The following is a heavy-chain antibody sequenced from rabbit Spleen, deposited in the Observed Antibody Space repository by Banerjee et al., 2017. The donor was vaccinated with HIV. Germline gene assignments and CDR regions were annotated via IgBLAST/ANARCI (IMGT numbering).Heavy chain of an antibody. D-gene: IGHD1-1*01. CDR3: ARNYVNAFDP. CDR1: GFSFSSNW. Sequence: LEESGGGLVKPGGTLTLTCTVSGFSFSSNWICWVRQAPGKGLEWIACIDTNDGDTDYANWPKGLFTISKTSSTTVTLQMTCLTAADTATYFCARNYVNAFDPWGQGTLVTVS. CDR2: IDTNDGDT. J-gene: IGHJ2*01. V-gene: IGHV1S45*01.